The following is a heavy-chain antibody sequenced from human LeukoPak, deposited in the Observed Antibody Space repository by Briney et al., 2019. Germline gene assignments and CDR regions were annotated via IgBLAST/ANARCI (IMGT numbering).Heavy chain of an antibody. CDR2: INPNSGGT. V-gene: IGHV1-2*02. Sequence: ASVKVSCKASGYTFTGYYMHWVRQAPGQGLEWMGWINPNSGGTNYAQKFQGRVTMTTDTSISTAHMEVSRLRSDDTAVYYCARVRIGQQLDKYYYYAMDVWGQGTTVTVSS. CDR1: GYTFTGYY. D-gene: IGHD6-13*01. J-gene: IGHJ6*02. CDR3: ARVRIGQQLDKYYYYAMDV.